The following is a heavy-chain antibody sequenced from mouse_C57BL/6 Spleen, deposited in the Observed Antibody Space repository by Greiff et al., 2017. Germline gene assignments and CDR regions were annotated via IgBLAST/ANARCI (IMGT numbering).Heavy chain of an antibody. Sequence: QVQLKESGAELVKPGASVKMSCKASGYTFTSYWITWVKQRPGQGLEWIGDIYPGSGSTNYNEKFKSKATLTVDTSSSTAYMQLSSLTSEDSAVYYCARSYYGSSYDYYAMDYWGQGTSVTVSS. V-gene: IGHV1-55*01. CDR1: GYTFTSYW. D-gene: IGHD1-1*01. J-gene: IGHJ4*01. CDR3: ARSYYGSSYDYYAMDY. CDR2: IYPGSGST.